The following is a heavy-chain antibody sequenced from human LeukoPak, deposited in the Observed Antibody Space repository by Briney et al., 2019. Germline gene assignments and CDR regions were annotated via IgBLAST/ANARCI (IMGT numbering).Heavy chain of an antibody. D-gene: IGHD2-21*02. V-gene: IGHV5-51*01. CDR3: ARNARYCGGDCYLLFDY. J-gene: IGHJ4*02. CDR1: GYSFTSYW. Sequence: GESLKISCKGSGYSFTSYWIGWVRQMPGKGLDWMGIIYPGDSDTRYSPSFQGQVTISADKSISTAYLQWSSLKASDTAMYYCARNARYCGGDCYLLFDYWGQGTLVTVSS. CDR2: IYPGDSDT.